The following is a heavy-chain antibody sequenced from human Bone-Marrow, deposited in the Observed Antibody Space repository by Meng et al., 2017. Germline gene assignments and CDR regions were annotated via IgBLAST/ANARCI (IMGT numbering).Heavy chain of an antibody. CDR3: ASHSWRYCSGGSCYEAGDY. CDR1: GFTFDDYG. V-gene: IGHV3-20*04. CDR2: INWNGGST. J-gene: IGHJ4*02. Sequence: GESLKISCAASGFTFDDYGMSWVRQAPGKGLEWVSGINWNGGSTGYADSMKGRFTISRDNAKNSLYLQMNSLRAEDTAVYYCASHSWRYCSGGSCYEAGDYWGQGTLVTVSS. D-gene: IGHD2-15*01.